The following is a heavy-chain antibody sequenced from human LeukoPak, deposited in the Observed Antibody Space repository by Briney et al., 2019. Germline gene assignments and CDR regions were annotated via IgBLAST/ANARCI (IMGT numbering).Heavy chain of an antibody. CDR3: AGYGSGSYYKAFDF. Sequence: SETLSLTCTVSGDSISSSYWSWIRQPPGKGLGWIGYVHYTGSSYYNPSLKSRATTSIDMSKNQFSLKLTSMTAADTAVYYCAGYGSGSYYKAFDFWGQGILVTVSS. CDR1: GDSISSSY. CDR2: VHYTGSS. V-gene: IGHV4-59*01. J-gene: IGHJ4*02. D-gene: IGHD3-10*01.